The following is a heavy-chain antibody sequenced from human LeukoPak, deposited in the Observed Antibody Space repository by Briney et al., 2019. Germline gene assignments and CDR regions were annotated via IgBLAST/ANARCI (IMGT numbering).Heavy chain of an antibody. CDR1: GFTFSTYG. V-gene: IGHV3-30*02. CDR3: AKDQGTTGSYDY. J-gene: IGHJ4*02. D-gene: IGHD3-9*01. Sequence: PGGSLRLSCAASGFTFSTYGMDWVRQAPGQGLEWVAFIRKDGSYEYYADSAKGRFTISRDNSKDTLYLEMNNLRTEDTAVYYCAKDQGTTGSYDYWGQGTLVTVSS. CDR2: IRKDGSYE.